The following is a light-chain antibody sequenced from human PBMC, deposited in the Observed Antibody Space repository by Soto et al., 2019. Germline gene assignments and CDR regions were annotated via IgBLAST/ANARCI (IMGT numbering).Light chain of an antibody. CDR3: SSYAGSNNLV. CDR1: STDVGGDNY. CDR2: EVS. Sequence: QSVLTQPPSASGSPGQSVTISCTGTSTDVGGDNYVSWYQQHTGKAPKFMIYEVSKRPSGVPDRFSGSKSGNTASLTVSGAQAEDEAYCYCSSYAGSNNLVFGGGTKLTVL. J-gene: IGLJ2*01. V-gene: IGLV2-8*01.